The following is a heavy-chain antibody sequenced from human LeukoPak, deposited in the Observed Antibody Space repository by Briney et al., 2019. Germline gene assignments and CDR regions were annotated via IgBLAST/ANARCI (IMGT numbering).Heavy chain of an antibody. J-gene: IGHJ4*02. CDR1: GFTFSSYG. CDR2: IWYDGSNK. V-gene: IGHV3-33*01. D-gene: IGHD6-19*01. Sequence: PGGSLRLSCAASGFTFSSYGMHWVRQAPGKGLEWVAVIWYDGSNKYYADSVKGRFTISRDNSKNTLYLQMNSLRAEDTAVYYCARDFGIAVAANVLDYWGQGTLVTVSS. CDR3: ARDFGIAVAANVLDY.